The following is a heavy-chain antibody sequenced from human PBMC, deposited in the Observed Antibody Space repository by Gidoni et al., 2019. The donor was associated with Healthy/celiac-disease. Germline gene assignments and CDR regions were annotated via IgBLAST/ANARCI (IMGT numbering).Heavy chain of an antibody. J-gene: IGHJ6*02. CDR2: IIPILGTA. V-gene: IGHV1-69*01. D-gene: IGHD3-22*01. CDR3: ARGKYYYDSSGYPDYGMDV. CDR1: GGTFSSYA. Sequence: QVQLVQSGAEVKKPGSSVKVSCKDSGGTFSSYAISWVRQAPGQGLEWMGGIIPILGTANYAQKFQGRVTITADESTSTAYMELSSLRSEDTAVYYCARGKYYYDSSGYPDYGMDVWGQGTTVTVSS.